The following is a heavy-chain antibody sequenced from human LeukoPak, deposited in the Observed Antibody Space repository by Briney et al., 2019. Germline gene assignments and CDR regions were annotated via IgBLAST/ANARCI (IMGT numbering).Heavy chain of an antibody. CDR1: GGSISSGTYY. V-gene: IGHV4-39*07. CDR3: ARKTMDCSSTNCYTFSSGWYHWFDP. J-gene: IGHJ5*02. D-gene: IGHD2-2*02. CDR2: IYYSGST. Sequence: PSDTLSLTCTVSGGSISSGTYYWAWIRQPPGKGLEWIGSIYYSGSTYYNPSLKSRVTISKDTSKNLFSLTLSSVTAADTAVYHCARKTMDCSSTNCYTFSSGWYHWFDPWGQGTLVTVSS.